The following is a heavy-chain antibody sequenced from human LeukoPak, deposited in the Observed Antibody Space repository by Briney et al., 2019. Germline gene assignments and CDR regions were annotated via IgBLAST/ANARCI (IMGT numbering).Heavy chain of an antibody. D-gene: IGHD3-22*01. CDR3: AKDMGDYYDSSGYYRSHYYGMDV. J-gene: IGHJ6*02. CDR1: GFTFDDYA. Sequence: SLRLSCAASGFTFDDYAMHWVRQAPGKGLEWVSGISWNSGSIGYADSVKGRFTISRDNAKNSLYLQMNSLRAEDTALYYCAKDMGDYYDSSGYYRSHYYGMDVWGQGTTVTVS. V-gene: IGHV3-9*01. CDR2: ISWNSGSI.